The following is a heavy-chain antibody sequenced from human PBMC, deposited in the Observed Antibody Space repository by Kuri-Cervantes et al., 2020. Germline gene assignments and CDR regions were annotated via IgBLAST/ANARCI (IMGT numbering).Heavy chain of an antibody. Sequence: GGSLRLSCVTSGFTVSSNYMSWVRQAPGKGLEWVSVIYSGGSTYYADSVKGRFTISRDNSKNTLYLQMNSLRAEDTAVYYCARVPWTAVADWGQGTLVTVSS. CDR1: GFTVSSNY. D-gene: IGHD6-19*01. J-gene: IGHJ4*02. CDR3: ARVPWTAVAD. CDR2: IYSGGST. V-gene: IGHV3-66*01.